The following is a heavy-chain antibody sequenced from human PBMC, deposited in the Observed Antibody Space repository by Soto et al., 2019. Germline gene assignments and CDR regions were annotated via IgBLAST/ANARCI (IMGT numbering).Heavy chain of an antibody. CDR3: AYGESYEGYFDY. Sequence: TLSLTCSVSGGSISSYYWIWIRQPPGKGLEWIGYIYYSGSTNYNPSLRSRVTISVDTSKTHFSLKLSSVTAADTGVHYCAYGESYEGYFDYWGQGALVTVSS. J-gene: IGHJ4*02. V-gene: IGHV4-59*01. D-gene: IGHD2-21*01. CDR2: IYYSGST. CDR1: GGSISSYY.